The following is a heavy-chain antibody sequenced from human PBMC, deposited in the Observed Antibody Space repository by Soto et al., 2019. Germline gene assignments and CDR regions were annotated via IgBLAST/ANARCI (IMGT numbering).Heavy chain of an antibody. CDR2: ISSSSTI. CDR3: ARESIVATIPNAFDI. CDR1: GFTFSSYS. V-gene: IGHV3-48*02. J-gene: IGHJ3*02. Sequence: GGSLRLSCAASGFTFSSYSMNWVRQAPGKGLEWVSYISSSSTIYYADSVKGRFTISRDNAKNSLYLQMNSLRDEDTAVYYCARESIVATIPNAFDIWGQGTMVTVSS. D-gene: IGHD5-12*01.